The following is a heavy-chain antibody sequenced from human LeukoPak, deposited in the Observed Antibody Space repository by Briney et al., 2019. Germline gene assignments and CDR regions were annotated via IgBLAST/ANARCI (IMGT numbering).Heavy chain of an antibody. CDR1: GYTFTSYY. Sequence: ASVKVSCKASGYTFTSYYMHWVRQAPGQGLEWMGIINPSGGSTSYAQKFQGRVTMTRDTSTTTVYMGLSSLRSEDTAVYYCARGGLYSSSSDWMSAWFDPWGQGTLVTVSS. CDR3: ARGGLYSSSSDWMSAWFDP. J-gene: IGHJ5*02. D-gene: IGHD6-6*01. V-gene: IGHV1-46*01. CDR2: INPSGGST.